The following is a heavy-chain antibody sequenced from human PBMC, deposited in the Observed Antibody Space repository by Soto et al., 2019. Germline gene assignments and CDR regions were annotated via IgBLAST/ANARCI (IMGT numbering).Heavy chain of an antibody. V-gene: IGHV3-23*01. D-gene: IGHD2-2*01. CDR1: GFTFSTSA. CDR2: IGTNGVNT. CDR3: AKQVGYCSTGSCYFDY. J-gene: IGHJ4*02. Sequence: GGSLRLSCAASGFTFSTSAMTWVRRAPGKGVEWGSTIGTNGVNTYYTDSVKGRFTISRDNSKNTLYLQMNSLRAEDTAVYPCAKQVGYCSTGSCYFDYWGQGTLVTVSS.